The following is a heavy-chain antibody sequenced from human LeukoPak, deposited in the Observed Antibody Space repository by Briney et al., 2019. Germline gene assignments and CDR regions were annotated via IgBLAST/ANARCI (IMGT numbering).Heavy chain of an antibody. CDR2: MNPNSGNT. CDR1: GYTFTSYD. J-gene: IGHJ6*03. Sequence: ASVKVSCKASGYTFTSYDINWVRQATGQGLEWMGWMNPNSGNTGCAQKFQGRVTMTRNTSISTAYMELSSLRSEDTAVYYCARETVRGVIPYYYYYYMDVWGKGTTVTVSS. V-gene: IGHV1-8*01. CDR3: ARETVRGVIPYYYYYYMDV. D-gene: IGHD3-10*01.